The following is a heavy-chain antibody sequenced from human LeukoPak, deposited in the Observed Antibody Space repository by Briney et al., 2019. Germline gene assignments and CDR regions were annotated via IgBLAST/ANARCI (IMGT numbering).Heavy chain of an antibody. V-gene: IGHV4-31*03. D-gene: IGHD1-1*01. J-gene: IGHJ5*02. CDR2: IYYSGST. CDR3: ARELTGRNEGRREYNWFDP. CDR1: GGSISSGGYY. Sequence: SSQTLSLTCTVSGGSISSGGYYWSWIRQHPGKGLEWIGYIYYSGSTYYNPSLKSRVTISVDTSKNQFSLKLSSVTAADTAVYYCARELTGRNEGRREYNWFDPWGQGTLVTVSS.